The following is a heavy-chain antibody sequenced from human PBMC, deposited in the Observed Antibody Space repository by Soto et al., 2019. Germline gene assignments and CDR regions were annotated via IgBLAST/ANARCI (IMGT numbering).Heavy chain of an antibody. CDR1: GFTFDDYA. D-gene: IGHD6-13*01. V-gene: IGHV3-9*01. CDR3: AKALYGSSSSPIDY. CDR2: ITWNSGYI. Sequence: PGRSLSLSCASSGFTFDDYAMHWVRQAPGKGLEWVSYITWNSGYIGYADSVKGRFTISRDNANNSLYLQMNSLKPEDTAFYYCAKALYGSSSSPIDYWGQGTLVTVSS. J-gene: IGHJ4*02.